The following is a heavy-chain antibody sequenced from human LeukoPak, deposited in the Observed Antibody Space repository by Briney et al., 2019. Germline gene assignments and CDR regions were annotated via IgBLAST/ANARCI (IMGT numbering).Heavy chain of an antibody. CDR2: IWYDGSEK. D-gene: IGHD3-22*01. J-gene: IGHJ4*02. CDR3: ARKTCGYGPLDY. V-gene: IGHV3-33*01. CDR1: GFSFSIYG. Sequence: PGKSVTLSCAAPGFSFSIYGMHCVRQAPGKALEWGGVIWYDGSEKYYADSVKGRFTISRDNFKNTLYLQMNSLRAEDTAVYFCARKTCGYGPLDYWGQGTLVTVSS.